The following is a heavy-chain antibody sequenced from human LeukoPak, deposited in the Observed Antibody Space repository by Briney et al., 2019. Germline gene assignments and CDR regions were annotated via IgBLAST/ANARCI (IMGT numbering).Heavy chain of an antibody. CDR3: ARDWPYYDILTGYLYYFDY. D-gene: IGHD3-9*01. Sequence: SETLSLTCTVSGGSISSSSYYWGWIRQPPGKGLEWIGSIYYSGSTYYNPSLKSRVTISVDTSKNQFSLKLSSVTAADTAVYYCARDWPYYDILTGYLYYFDYWGQGTLVTVSS. CDR1: GGSISSSSYY. J-gene: IGHJ4*02. CDR2: IYYSGST. V-gene: IGHV4-39*07.